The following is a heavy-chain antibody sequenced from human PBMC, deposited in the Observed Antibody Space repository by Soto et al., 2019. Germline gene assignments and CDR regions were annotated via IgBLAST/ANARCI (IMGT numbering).Heavy chain of an antibody. CDR2: VSSPFRTS. CDR1: GVSFNNNG. J-gene: IGHJ6*02. V-gene: IGHV1-69*01. D-gene: IGHD3-10*01. Sequence: QVQLVQSGAEVKKPGSSVKVSCKTSGVSFNNNGIGWVRQAPGHGLEWMGGVSSPFRTSNYARKFQGRISITADASTGTVNMELSSLTSEDTAQYYCARVLYYGSGSHSPYGMDVWGQGTTVTVSS. CDR3: ARVLYYGSGSHSPYGMDV.